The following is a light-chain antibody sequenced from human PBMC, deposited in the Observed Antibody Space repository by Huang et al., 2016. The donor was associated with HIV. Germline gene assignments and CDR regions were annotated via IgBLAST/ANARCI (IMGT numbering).Light chain of an antibody. CDR1: QSLSSY. CDR2: GAS. V-gene: IGKV1-39*01. J-gene: IGKJ1*01. CDR3: QQSYNTPWT. Sequence: DIQMTQSPSSLSASVGDRVTITCRASQSLSSYLSWYQQKPGKAPKLLIYGASSLQSGVPARFSGSGSRTEFTLTISSVQPEDLATYYCQQSYNTPWTFGQGTKVEIK.